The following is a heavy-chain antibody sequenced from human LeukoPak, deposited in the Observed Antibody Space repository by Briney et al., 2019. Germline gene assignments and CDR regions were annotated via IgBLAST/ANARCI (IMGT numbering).Heavy chain of an antibody. J-gene: IGHJ4*02. CDR3: ARGAEYYAIWRGYAGYSDY. V-gene: IGHV4-34*01. D-gene: IGHD3-3*01. Sequence: SETLSLTCAVYGGSFSGYYWSWIRQPPGKGLEWIGEINHSGSTNYNPSLKSRVTISVDTSKNQFSLKLTSVTAADTAVYFCARGAEYYAIWRGYAGYSDYWGQGISVTVSS. CDR2: INHSGST. CDR1: GGSFSGYY.